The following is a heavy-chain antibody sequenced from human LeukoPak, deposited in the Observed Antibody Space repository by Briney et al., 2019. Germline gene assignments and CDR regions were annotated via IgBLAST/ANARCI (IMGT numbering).Heavy chain of an antibody. CDR1: GGSISSYF. V-gene: IGHV4-4*07. CDR3: ASFWSGYAQGPRYYYMDV. D-gene: IGHD3-3*01. CDR2: IYTSGST. J-gene: IGHJ6*03. Sequence: SETLSLTCTVSGGSISSYFWTWIRQPAGKGLEWIGRIYTSGSTNYNPSLKSRVTISVDTSKNQFSLKLSSVTAADTAVYYCASFWSGYAQGPRYYYMDVWGKGTTVTVSS.